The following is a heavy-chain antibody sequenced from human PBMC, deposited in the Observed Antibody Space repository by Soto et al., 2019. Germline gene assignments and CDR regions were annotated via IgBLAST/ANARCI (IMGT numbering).Heavy chain of an antibody. CDR3: ARGPRITMIPLHY. D-gene: IGHD3-22*01. V-gene: IGHV3-11*06. J-gene: IGHJ4*02. Sequence: LRLACAASGFTFSDYYMSWIRQAPGKGLEWVSYISSSSSYTNYADSVKGRFTISRDNAKNSLYLQMNSLRAEDTAVYYCARGPRITMIPLHYWRQGTLVPVSS. CDR2: ISSSSSYT. CDR1: GFTFSDYY.